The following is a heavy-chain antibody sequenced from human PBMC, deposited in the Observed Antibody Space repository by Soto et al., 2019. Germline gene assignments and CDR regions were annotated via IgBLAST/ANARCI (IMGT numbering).Heavy chain of an antibody. Sequence: QVKLVQSGGEVKKPGASVKISCKASGYTFSSYGISWVRNAPGQGLEWMGWISAYNGNTNYAQKFQGRVTMTTDTSTSTAYMELRSLRSDDTAIYYCARTLNEWLLGLEWGQGTLVTVSS. D-gene: IGHD3-3*01. CDR3: ARTLNEWLLGLE. J-gene: IGHJ4*02. V-gene: IGHV1-18*01. CDR1: GYTFSSYG. CDR2: ISAYNGNT.